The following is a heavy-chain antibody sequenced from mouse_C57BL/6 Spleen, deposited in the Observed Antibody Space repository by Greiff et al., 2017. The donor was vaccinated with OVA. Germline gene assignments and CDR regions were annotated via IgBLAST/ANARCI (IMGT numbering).Heavy chain of an antibody. Sequence: QLKQSGPELVKPGASVKISCKASGYSFTDYNMNWVKQSNGKSLEWIGVINPNYGTTSYNQKFKGKATLTVDQSSSTAYMQLNSLTSEDSAVYYCALGGDGSTGWYFDVWGTGTTVTVSS. CDR2: INPNYGTT. V-gene: IGHV1-39*01. J-gene: IGHJ1*03. CDR1: GYSFTDYN. D-gene: IGHD2-3*01. CDR3: ALGGDGSTGWYFDV.